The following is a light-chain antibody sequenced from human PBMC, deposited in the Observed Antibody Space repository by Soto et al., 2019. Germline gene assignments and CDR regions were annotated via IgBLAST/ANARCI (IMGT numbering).Light chain of an antibody. V-gene: IGKV3-11*02. CDR1: QSVTTY. Sequence: DIVLTQSPATLSLSPGEGATLSFRASQSVTTYLAWHQQRPGQAPRLLIYDTSTRAPGTPARFSGSGSGRDFTLTISSLEPEDFAIYYCQQRSSWPLAFGGGTKVEI. CDR3: QQRSSWPLA. J-gene: IGKJ4*01. CDR2: DTS.